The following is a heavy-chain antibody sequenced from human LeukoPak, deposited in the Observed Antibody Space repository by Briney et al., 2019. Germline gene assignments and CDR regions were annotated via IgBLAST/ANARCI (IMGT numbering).Heavy chain of an antibody. V-gene: IGHV3-23*01. CDR3: AKGSDIVVVPAAPPDY. Sequence: GGSLRLSCAASGFTFSSYAMSWVRQAPGKGLEWVSAISGSGGSTYYADSVKGRFTISRDNSKNTLYLQVNSLRAEDTAVYYCAKGSDIVVVPAAPPDYWGQGTLVTVSS. CDR1: GFTFSSYA. D-gene: IGHD2-2*01. CDR2: ISGSGGST. J-gene: IGHJ4*02.